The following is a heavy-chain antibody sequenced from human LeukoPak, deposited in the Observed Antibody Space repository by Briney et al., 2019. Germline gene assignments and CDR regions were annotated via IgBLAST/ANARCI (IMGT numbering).Heavy chain of an antibody. Sequence: SETLSLTCTVSGGSISSYYWSWIRQPAGKGLEWIGRIYTSGSTNYNPSLKSRVTMSVDTSKNQFSLKLSSVTAADTAMYYCARAGFALAPHRGTPFDYWGQGTLVTVSS. CDR1: GGSISSYY. D-gene: IGHD1-1*01. CDR3: ARAGFALAPHRGTPFDY. CDR2: IYTSGST. V-gene: IGHV4-4*07. J-gene: IGHJ4*02.